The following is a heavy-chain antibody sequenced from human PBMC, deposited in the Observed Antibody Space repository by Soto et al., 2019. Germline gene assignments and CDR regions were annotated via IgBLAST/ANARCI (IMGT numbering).Heavy chain of an antibody. CDR2: IWYDGSNK. CDR1: GFTFSSYG. CDR3: ARVARSHYYYYGMDV. J-gene: IGHJ6*02. Sequence: QPGGSLRLSCAASGFTFSSYGMHWVRQAPGKGLEWVAVIWYDGSNKYYADSVKGRFTTSRDNSKNTLYLQMNSLRAEDTAVYYCARVARSHYYYYGMDVWGQGTTVTVSS. V-gene: IGHV3-33*01.